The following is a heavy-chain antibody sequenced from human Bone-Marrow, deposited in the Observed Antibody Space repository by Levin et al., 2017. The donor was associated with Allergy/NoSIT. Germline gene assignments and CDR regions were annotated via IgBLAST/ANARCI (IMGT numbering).Heavy chain of an antibody. V-gene: IGHV3-30*01. Sequence: QAGGSLRLSCAASGFTFSNYAMHWVRQTPGRGLEWVAIISYDGNNKYYVDSVKGRFTISRDNSKNTLYLQMNSLKAEDTAVYYCARDDDSRGYYYDFQFWGQGTLVTVSS. J-gene: IGHJ4*02. CDR3: ARDDDSRGYYYDFQF. CDR2: ISYDGNNK. D-gene: IGHD3-22*01. CDR1: GFTFSNYA.